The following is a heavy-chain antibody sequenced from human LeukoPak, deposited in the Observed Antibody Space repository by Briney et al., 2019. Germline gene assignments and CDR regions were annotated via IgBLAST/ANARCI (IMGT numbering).Heavy chain of an antibody. D-gene: IGHD3-10*01. J-gene: IGHJ4*02. CDR1: GYSFTNYW. CDR3: ARSMFASGSYYSRDY. Sequence: GESLKIPCKGSGYSFTNYWISWVRQMPGKGLGLMGRIDPSDSYTNYSPSFQGHVTISADKSISTAYLQWSSLKASDAAMYYCARSMFASGSYYSRDYWGQGTLVTVSS. V-gene: IGHV5-10-1*01. CDR2: IDPSDSYT.